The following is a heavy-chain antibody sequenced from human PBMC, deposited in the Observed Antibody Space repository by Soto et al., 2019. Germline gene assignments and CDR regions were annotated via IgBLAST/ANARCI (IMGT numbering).Heavy chain of an antibody. CDR1: GYTFSSYS. Sequence: GGSLRLSFAASGYTFSSYSMNWVRQAPGKGLEWVSYISSSSSTIYYADSVKGRFTISRDNAKNSLYLQMNSLRDEDTAVYYCARDRGHYDFWSGYYRGYYYYGMDVWGQGTTVTVSS. CDR2: ISSSSSTI. J-gene: IGHJ6*02. V-gene: IGHV3-48*02. CDR3: ARDRGHYDFWSGYYRGYYYYGMDV. D-gene: IGHD3-3*01.